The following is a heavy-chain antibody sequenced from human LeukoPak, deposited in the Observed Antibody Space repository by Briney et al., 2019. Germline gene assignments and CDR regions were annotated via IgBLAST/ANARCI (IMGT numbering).Heavy chain of an antibody. J-gene: IGHJ3*01. CDR1: GGSINNYY. V-gene: IGHV4-59*01. CDR3: ARGQLLPQDAFDV. Sequence: SETLSLTCTVSGGSINNYYWSWIRQPPRKGLEWIAYIYYRGGTNYNPSLKSRVTISLDTSTNQFSLKLSSVTAADTAVYYCARGQLLPQDAFDVWGQGTLVTVSS. D-gene: IGHD6-6*01. CDR2: IYYRGGT.